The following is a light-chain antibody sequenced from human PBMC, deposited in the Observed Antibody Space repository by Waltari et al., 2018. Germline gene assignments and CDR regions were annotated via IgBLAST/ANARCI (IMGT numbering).Light chain of an antibody. J-gene: IGKJ4*01. Sequence: DIQMTQSPSTLSASVGDRVTITCRASQSIGSSLAWYQQKPGKAPKVVNYGASSLESGVPSRFSGSGSGTDFTLTINSLQPDDFATYYCQQYNRYLLTFGGGTKVEIK. CDR3: QQYNRYLLT. CDR2: GAS. V-gene: IGKV1-5*03. CDR1: QSIGSS.